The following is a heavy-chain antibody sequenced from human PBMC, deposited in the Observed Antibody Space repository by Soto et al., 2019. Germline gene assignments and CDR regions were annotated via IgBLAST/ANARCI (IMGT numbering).Heavy chain of an antibody. CDR3: ARDIGFDYVN. CDR1: GFNVMSYW. D-gene: IGHD3-16*01. Sequence: PGGSLRLSCAVSGFNVMSYWMSWVRQAPGKGLEWVASVKEDGSELYYLHSVRGRFSMTRDSAGNALHLTMNYLSAEDTGVYLCARDIGFDYVNWGQGIPVTVSS. V-gene: IGHV3-7*01. J-gene: IGHJ4*02. CDR2: VKEDGSEL.